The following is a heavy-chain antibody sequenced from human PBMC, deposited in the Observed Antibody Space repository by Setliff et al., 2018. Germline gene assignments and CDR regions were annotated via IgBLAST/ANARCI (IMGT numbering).Heavy chain of an antibody. Sequence: ASVKVSCKASGGTFSNFDINWVRQALGQGLEWMGGVIPIFGTTNYAQKFQGRITIELSSLRSEDTAVYYCAREVGVAVTTTNYHYYMDVWGKGTTVTVSS. CDR3: AREVGVAVTTTNYHYYMDV. CDR2: VIPIFGTT. J-gene: IGHJ6*03. V-gene: IGHV1-69*13. D-gene: IGHD4-17*01. CDR1: GGTFSNFD.